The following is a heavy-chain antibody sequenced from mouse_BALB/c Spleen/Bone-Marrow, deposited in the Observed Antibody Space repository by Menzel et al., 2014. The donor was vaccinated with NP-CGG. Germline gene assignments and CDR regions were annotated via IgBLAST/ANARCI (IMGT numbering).Heavy chain of an antibody. J-gene: IGHJ1*01. V-gene: IGHV7-3*02. CDR1: GFTFTDYY. CDR2: IRNEANGYTT. D-gene: IGHD1-1*01. CDR3: ARDNGSSPSYWFFNV. Sequence: EVQGVESGGGLVQPGGSLRLSCATSGFTFTDYYMTWVRQPSGKALEWLSFIRNEANGYTTGYSASVKGRFTISRDNSQSILYLQMNTLRPEDSATYYCARDNGSSPSYWFFNVWGAGTTVTVSS.